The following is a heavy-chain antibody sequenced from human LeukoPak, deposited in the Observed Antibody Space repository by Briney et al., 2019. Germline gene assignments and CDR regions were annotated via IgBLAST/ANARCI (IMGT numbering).Heavy chain of an antibody. V-gene: IGHV3-33*01. CDR2: IFSNGVNK. CDR3: ARHRGSIFEGYMDV. Sequence: GTSLRLSCAASGFTLGYHGMHWVRQAPGKGLEWVAIIFSNGVNKYYADSLKGRSTISRDTSKNTLFLGMESLRTEDTAVYYCARHRGSIFEGYMDVWGKGTTVTVSS. D-gene: IGHD3-9*01. CDR1: GFTLGYHG. J-gene: IGHJ6*03.